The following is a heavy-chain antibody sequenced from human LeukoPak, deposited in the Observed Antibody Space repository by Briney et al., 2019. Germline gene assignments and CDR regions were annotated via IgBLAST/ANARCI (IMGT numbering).Heavy chain of an antibody. V-gene: IGHV4-38-2*01. CDR1: GYSISSGYY. CDR2: IYHSGST. CDR3: ARHPYSSSWYGPTSYYYYYMDV. Sequence: PSETLSLTCAVSGYSISSGYYWGWIRQPPGKGLEWIGSIYHSGSTYYNPSLKSRVTISVDTSKNQFSLKLSSVTAADTAVYYCARHPYSSSWYGPTSYYYYYMDVWGKGTTVTASS. D-gene: IGHD6-13*01. J-gene: IGHJ6*03.